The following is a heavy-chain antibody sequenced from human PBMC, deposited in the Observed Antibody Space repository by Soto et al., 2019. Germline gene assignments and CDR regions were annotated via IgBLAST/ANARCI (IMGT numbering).Heavy chain of an antibody. J-gene: IGHJ3*01. D-gene: IGHD3-10*01. CDR3: ARGDRGVLAL. CDR1: GFTLDFSW. Sequence: GGSLALSCAASGFTLDFSWVDGFRQAPGKELVWVSLVHIGGTTTTYADSVKGRSTISRDNASNTVSLQLRSLRAEETAIYYGARGDRGVLALWGNGTVVPV. V-gene: IGHV3-74*01. CDR2: VHIGGTTT.